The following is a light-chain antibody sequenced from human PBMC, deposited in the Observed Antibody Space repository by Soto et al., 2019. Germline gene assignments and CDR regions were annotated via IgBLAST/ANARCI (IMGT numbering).Light chain of an antibody. Sequence: MFTQSPFPQALSPGERPTLSCMASQSFRGLLAWYQHKPGQAPRLLIYDASNRATGVPTRFSGSGSGTDFTLTISILEPEDFAVYYCQQRNQGRPVTFGGGTKVDIK. CDR3: QQRNQGRPVT. CDR1: QSFRGL. J-gene: IGKJ4*01. V-gene: IGKV3-11*01. CDR2: DAS.